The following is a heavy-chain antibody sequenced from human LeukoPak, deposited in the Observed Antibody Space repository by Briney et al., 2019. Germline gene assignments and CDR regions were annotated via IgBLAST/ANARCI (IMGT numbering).Heavy chain of an antibody. CDR2: ISWNSGSI. V-gene: IGHV3-9*01. Sequence: GRSLRLSCAASGFTFDDYAMHWVRQAPGKGLEWVSGISWNSGSIGYADSVKGRLTISRDNAKSSLYLQMNSLRAEDTALYYCAKGIAEIVSRGPSGYWGQGTLVTVSS. CDR3: AKGIAEIVSRGPSGY. CDR1: GFTFDDYA. D-gene: IGHD2-15*01. J-gene: IGHJ4*02.